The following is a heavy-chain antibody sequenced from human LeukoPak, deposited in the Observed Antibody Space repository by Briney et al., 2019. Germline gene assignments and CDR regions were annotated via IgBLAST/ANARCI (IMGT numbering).Heavy chain of an antibody. CDR1: GFTVSSNY. Sequence: GGSLRLSCAASGFTVSSNYMSWVRQAPGKGLGWVSVIYSGGSTYYADSVKGRFTISRDNSKNTLYLQMNSLRAEDTAVYYCARSHRDYGSGSYYNRWFDPWGQGTLVTVSS. CDR3: ARSHRDYGSGSYYNRWFDP. J-gene: IGHJ5*02. CDR2: IYSGGST. V-gene: IGHV3-66*02. D-gene: IGHD3-10*01.